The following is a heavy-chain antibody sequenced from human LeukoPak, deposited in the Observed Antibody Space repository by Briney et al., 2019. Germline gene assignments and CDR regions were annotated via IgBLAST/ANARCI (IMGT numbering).Heavy chain of an antibody. D-gene: IGHD4-11*01. CDR3: ARSHDYTHGMDA. J-gene: IGHJ6*02. V-gene: IGHV1-46*01. CDR1: GYTFTSYY. CDR2: INPSVGST. Sequence: ASVKVSCKASGYTFTSYYMDWVRQAPGQGLEWMGIINPSVGSTSYAQKFQGRVTMTRDTSTRTVYMELSSLRSEDTAVYYCARSHDYTHGMDAWGQGTTVTVFS.